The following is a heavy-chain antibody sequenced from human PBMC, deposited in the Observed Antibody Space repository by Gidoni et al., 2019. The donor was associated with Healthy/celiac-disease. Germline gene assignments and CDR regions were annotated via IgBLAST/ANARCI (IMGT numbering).Heavy chain of an antibody. D-gene: IGHD1-26*01. CDR2: ISSSSSYI. J-gene: IGHJ4*02. Sequence: EVQLVESGGGLVKPGGSLRLSCAASGFTFRSYSMNWVRQAPGKGLEWGASISSSSSYIYYADSVKGRFTISRDNAKNSLYLQMNSLRAEDTAVYYCARDPERELTVPGLDYWGQGTLVTVSS. CDR3: ARDPERELTVPGLDY. V-gene: IGHV3-21*01. CDR1: GFTFRSYS.